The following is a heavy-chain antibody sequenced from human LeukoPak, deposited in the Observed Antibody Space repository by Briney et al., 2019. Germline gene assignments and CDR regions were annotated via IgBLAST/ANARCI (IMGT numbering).Heavy chain of an antibody. CDR1: GVSISIYY. CDR3: VRDRELTY. CDR2: IYNSGST. D-gene: IGHD1-26*01. Sequence: PSETLSLTCTVSGVSISIYYWSWIRQPPGKGLEWIGYIYNSGSTNYNPSLKSRVTISVDTSKNQFSLKLTSVTAADTAVYHCVRDRELTYWGQGTLVTVSS. V-gene: IGHV4-59*03. J-gene: IGHJ4*02.